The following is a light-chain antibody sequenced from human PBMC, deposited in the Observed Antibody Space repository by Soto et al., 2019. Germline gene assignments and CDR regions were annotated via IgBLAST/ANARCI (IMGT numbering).Light chain of an antibody. CDR3: QQYGDLVT. Sequence: ETVLTQSPGTLSLSPGERATLACRASQRVSSSHLAWYQQKPGQAARLLIYGTSNRATGIPDRFSGSGSGTDFTLTINRLEPEDFAVYFCQQYGDLVTFGGGTKVEIK. CDR1: QRVSSSH. V-gene: IGKV3-20*01. J-gene: IGKJ4*01. CDR2: GTS.